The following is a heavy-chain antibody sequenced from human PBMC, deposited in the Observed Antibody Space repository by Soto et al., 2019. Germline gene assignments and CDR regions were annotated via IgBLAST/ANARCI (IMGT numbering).Heavy chain of an antibody. CDR2: IYSGGST. V-gene: IGHV3-66*01. J-gene: IGHJ6*02. CDR3: ARASPSTRPSYYYYGMDV. Sequence: EVQLVESGGGLVQPGGSLRLSCAASGFTVSSNYMSWVRQAPRKGLEWVSVIYSGGSTYYADSVKGRFTISRDNSKNTLYLQMNSRKAEDTAVYYCARASPSTRPSYYYYGMDVWGQGTTVTVSS. CDR1: GFTVSSNY. D-gene: IGHD6-6*01.